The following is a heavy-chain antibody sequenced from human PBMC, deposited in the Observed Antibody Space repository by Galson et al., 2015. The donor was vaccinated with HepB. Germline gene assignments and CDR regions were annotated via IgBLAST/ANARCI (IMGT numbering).Heavy chain of an antibody. CDR2: IIPIFGTA. CDR3: ARGGLPLRSHYYYMDV. CDR1: GGTFSSYA. D-gene: IGHD5-24*01. V-gene: IGHV1-69*01. J-gene: IGHJ6*03. Sequence: SCKASGGTFSSYAISWVRQAPGQGLEWMGGIIPIFGTANYAQKFQGRVTITADESTSTAYMELSSLRSEDTAVYYCARGGLPLRSHYYYMDVWGKGTTVTVSS.